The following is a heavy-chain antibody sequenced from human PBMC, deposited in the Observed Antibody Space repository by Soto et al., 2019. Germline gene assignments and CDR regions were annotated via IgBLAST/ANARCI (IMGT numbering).Heavy chain of an antibody. CDR3: ARDPGRSYGPD. Sequence: PGGSVRLSCAASGFSVSSNYMSWVRQAPGKGLEWVSVIYSGGSTYYADSVKGRFTISRDNSKNTLYLQMNSLRAEDTAVYYCARDPGRSYGPDWGQGTLVTVSS. D-gene: IGHD1-26*01. CDR2: IYSGGST. CDR1: GFSVSSNY. V-gene: IGHV3-66*01. J-gene: IGHJ4*02.